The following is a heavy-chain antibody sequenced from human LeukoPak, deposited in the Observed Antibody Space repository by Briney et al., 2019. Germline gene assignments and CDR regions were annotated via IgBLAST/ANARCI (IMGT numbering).Heavy chain of an antibody. CDR2: INPNSGGT. Sequence: ASVKVSCKASGYTFTGYYMHWVRQAPGQGLEWMGWINPNSGGTNYAQKFQGRVTMTRDTSISTAYIELSRLRSDDTAVYYCARDLLGVVVNDAFDIWGQGTMVTVSS. CDR1: GYTFTGYY. CDR3: ARDLLGVVVNDAFDI. V-gene: IGHV1-2*02. J-gene: IGHJ3*02. D-gene: IGHD3-22*01.